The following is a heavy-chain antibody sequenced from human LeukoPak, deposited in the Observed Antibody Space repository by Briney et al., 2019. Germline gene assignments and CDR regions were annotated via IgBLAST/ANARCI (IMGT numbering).Heavy chain of an antibody. CDR2: IIPIFGTA. CDR1: GGTFSSYA. Sequence: ASVKVSCKASGGTFSSYAISWVRQAPGQGLEWMGGIIPIFGTANYAQKFQGRATITADESTSTAYMELSSLRSEDTAVYYCARALAGELYYFDYWGQGTLVTVSS. J-gene: IGHJ4*02. D-gene: IGHD3-10*01. V-gene: IGHV1-69*01. CDR3: ARALAGELYYFDY.